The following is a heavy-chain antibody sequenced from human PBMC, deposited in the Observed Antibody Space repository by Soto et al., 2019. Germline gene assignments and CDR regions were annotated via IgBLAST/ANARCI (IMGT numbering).Heavy chain of an antibody. D-gene: IGHD1-26*01. J-gene: IGHJ4*02. V-gene: IGHV3-72*01. CDR1: GFTFSDHH. CDR2: TRNKANSYTT. Sequence: EVQLVESGGGLVQPGGSLRVSCAASGFTFSDHHMDWVRQVPGKGLEWVGRTRNKANSYTTEYAASVKGRVTISRDDSKNSVNLQMNGLKTEDTAVYYCDRVASGTYNLDYWGQGTLVTVSS. CDR3: DRVASGTYNLDY.